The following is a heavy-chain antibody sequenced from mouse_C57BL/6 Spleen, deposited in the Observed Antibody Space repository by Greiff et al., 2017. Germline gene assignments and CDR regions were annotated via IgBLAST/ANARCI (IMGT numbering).Heavy chain of an antibody. V-gene: IGHV1-59*01. J-gene: IGHJ2*01. D-gene: IGHD3-2*02. CDR3: ADIDSSGYLDY. CDR2: IDPSDSYT. Sequence: VQLQQPGAELVRPGTSVKLSCKASGYTFTSYWMHWVKQRPGQGLEWIGVIDPSDSYTNYNQKFKGKATLTVDTSSSTAYMQLSSLTSEDSAVYYCADIDSSGYLDYWGQGTTLTVSS. CDR1: GYTFTSYW.